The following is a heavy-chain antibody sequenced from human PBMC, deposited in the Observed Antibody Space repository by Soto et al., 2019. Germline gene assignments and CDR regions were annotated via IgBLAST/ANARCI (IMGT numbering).Heavy chain of an antibody. J-gene: IGHJ4*02. CDR1: GGSISSSNW. CDR3: ARATAIAAAGTLAYYFDY. Sequence: QVQLQESGPGLVKPSGTLSLTCAVSGGSISSSNWWSWVRQPPGKGLEWIGEIYHSGSTNYNPSLKSRVNISVDKSKNQFSLKLSSVTAADTAVYYYARATAIAAAGTLAYYFDYWGQGTLVTVSS. D-gene: IGHD6-13*01. V-gene: IGHV4-4*02. CDR2: IYHSGST.